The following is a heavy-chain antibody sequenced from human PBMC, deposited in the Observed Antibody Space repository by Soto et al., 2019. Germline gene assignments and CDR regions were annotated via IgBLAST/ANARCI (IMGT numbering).Heavy chain of an antibody. J-gene: IGHJ5*02. CDR1: AVSLGGSFHD. V-gene: IGHV4-39*01. Sequence: PSETLSLHCTVSAVSLGGSFHDLGSFRQPPGKGLEWIGNIDLGGTQYYHPSLKSRLTLSLDTSKKLLSLELTSVTATDTAVYYCAIYQRGYSGGSQFDPWGQGTLVTVSS. D-gene: IGHD5-12*01. CDR3: AIYQRGYSGGSQFDP. CDR2: IDLGGTQ.